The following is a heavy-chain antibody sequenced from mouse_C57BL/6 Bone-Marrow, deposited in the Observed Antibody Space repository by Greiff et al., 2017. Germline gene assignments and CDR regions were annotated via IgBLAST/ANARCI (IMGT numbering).Heavy chain of an antibody. CDR2: INPYNGGT. CDR1: GYTFTDYY. D-gene: IGHD1-1*01. Sequence: EVKLQQSGPVLVKPGASVKMSCKASGYTFTDYYMNWVKQSHGKSLEWIGVINPYNGGTSYNQKFKGKATLTVDKSSSTAYMELSSLTSEDTAVYYCANYYGLYWGQGTTLTVSS. J-gene: IGHJ2*01. V-gene: IGHV1-19*01. CDR3: ANYYGLY.